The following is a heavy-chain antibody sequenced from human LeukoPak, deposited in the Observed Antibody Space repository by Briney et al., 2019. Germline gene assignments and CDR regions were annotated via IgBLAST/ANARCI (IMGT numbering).Heavy chain of an antibody. CDR1: GFTFSSYN. V-gene: IGHV3-7*01. Sequence: PGGSLRLSCAASGFTFSSYNMNWVRQAPGKGLEWVANIKEDGSEKNYVDSVKGRFTISRDNAKNSLYLQMNSLRAEDTAVYYCARDAGYGYDRFDYWGQGTQVTVSS. CDR2: IKEDGSEK. D-gene: IGHD5-18*01. CDR3: ARDAGYGYDRFDY. J-gene: IGHJ4*02.